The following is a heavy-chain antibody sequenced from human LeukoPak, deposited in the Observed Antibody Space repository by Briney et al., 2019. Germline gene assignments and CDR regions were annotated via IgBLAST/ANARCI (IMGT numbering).Heavy chain of an antibody. CDR3: ARSEHPERVLRYFDWFPFDP. D-gene: IGHD3-9*01. Sequence: PSETLSLTCTVSGGSISSSSYYWGWIRQPPGKGLEWIGEIYHSGSTNYNPSLKSRVTISVDKSKNQFSLKLSSVTAADTAVYYCARSEHPERVLRYFDWFPFDPWGQGTLVTVSS. CDR1: GGSISSSSYY. V-gene: IGHV4-39*07. CDR2: IYHSGST. J-gene: IGHJ5*02.